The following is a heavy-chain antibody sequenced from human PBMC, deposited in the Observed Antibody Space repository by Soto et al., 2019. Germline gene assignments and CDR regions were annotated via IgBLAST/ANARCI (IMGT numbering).Heavy chain of an antibody. D-gene: IGHD2-15*01. CDR1: GFTFSSYG. V-gene: IGHV3-33*01. Sequence: QVQLVESGGGVVQPGRSLRLSCAASGFTFSSYGMHWVRQAPGKGLEWVAVIWYDGSNKYYADSVKGRFTISRDNSKNTLYLQMNSLRAEDTAVYYCARDGNYYYYMDVWGKGTTVTVSS. CDR3: ARDGNYYYYMDV. J-gene: IGHJ6*03. CDR2: IWYDGSNK.